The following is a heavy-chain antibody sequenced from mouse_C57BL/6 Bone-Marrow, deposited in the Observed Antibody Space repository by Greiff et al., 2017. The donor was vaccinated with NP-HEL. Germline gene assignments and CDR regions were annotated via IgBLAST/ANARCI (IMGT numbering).Heavy chain of an antibody. J-gene: IGHJ2*01. V-gene: IGHV1-69*01. CDR1: GYTFTSYW. CDR3: ARWLLPGNYFDY. CDR2: IDPSDSYT. D-gene: IGHD2-3*01. Sequence: QVQLQQPGAELVMPGASVKLSCKASGYTFTSYWMHWVKQRPGQGLEWIGEIDPSDSYTNYNQKFKGKSTLTVDKSSSTAYMQLSSLTSEDSAVYYCARWLLPGNYFDYWGQGTTLTVSS.